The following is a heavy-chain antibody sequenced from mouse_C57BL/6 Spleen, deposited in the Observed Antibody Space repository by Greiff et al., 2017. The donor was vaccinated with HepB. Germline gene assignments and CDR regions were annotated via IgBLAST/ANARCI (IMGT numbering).Heavy chain of an antibody. CDR3: TTGGGSVSDD. CDR1: GFNIKDDY. CDR2: IDPENGDT. Sequence: EVQLQQSGAELVRPGASVKLSCTASGFNIKDDYMHWVKQRPEQGLEWIGWIDPENGDTEYASKFQGKATITADTSSNTAYLQLSSLTSEDTAVYYCTTGGGSVSDDWGQGTSVTVSS. V-gene: IGHV14-4*01. D-gene: IGHD1-1*01. J-gene: IGHJ4*01.